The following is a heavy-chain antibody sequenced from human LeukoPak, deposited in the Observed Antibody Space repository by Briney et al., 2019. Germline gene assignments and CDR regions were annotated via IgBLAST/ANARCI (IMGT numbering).Heavy chain of an antibody. CDR1: GFNVSRNY. V-gene: IGHV3-66*01. Sequence: GGSLRLSCAASGFNVSRNYMSWVRQAPGKGLEWVSVLYAGGSTYYADSVKGRFTISRDTSKNTVNLQMHTLGAEDTAVYFCARGLGRFGGTWSYYFDFWGQGTLVTVSS. J-gene: IGHJ4*02. D-gene: IGHD3-10*01. CDR3: ARGLGRFGGTWSYYFDF. CDR2: LYAGGST.